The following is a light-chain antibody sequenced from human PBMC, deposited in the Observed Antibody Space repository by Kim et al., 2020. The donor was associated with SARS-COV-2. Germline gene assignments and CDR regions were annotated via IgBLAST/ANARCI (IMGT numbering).Light chain of an antibody. Sequence: GLSITTRSPGTSDDVGGYNSVSWYQQHPGKAPKLMIYDVSERASGVSNRFSGSQSGNTASLTISGLRAEDEADYYCSSHTTSSTYVFGSGTRVTVL. J-gene: IGLJ1*01. CDR1: SDDVGGYNS. V-gene: IGLV2-14*03. CDR3: SSHTTSSTYV. CDR2: DVS.